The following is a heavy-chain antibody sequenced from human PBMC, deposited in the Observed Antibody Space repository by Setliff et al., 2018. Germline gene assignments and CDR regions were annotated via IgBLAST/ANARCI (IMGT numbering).Heavy chain of an antibody. V-gene: IGHV4-39*01. Sequence: SETLSLTCTVSGDSISSSSSYWGWIRQPPGKGLEWIGTIYYSGSTYYNPSLKSRVTISVDTSKNQFSLRPTSVTAADTAVYYCARQTGEQLVDYWGQGTLVTVSS. D-gene: IGHD6-6*01. CDR3: ARQTGEQLVDY. CDR1: GDSISSSSSY. CDR2: IYYSGST. J-gene: IGHJ4*02.